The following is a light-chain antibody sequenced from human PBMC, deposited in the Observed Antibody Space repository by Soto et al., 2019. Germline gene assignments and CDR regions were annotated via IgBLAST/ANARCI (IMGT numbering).Light chain of an antibody. V-gene: IGLV1-40*01. CDR2: GNN. CDR3: QSYDSSLSAYV. CDR1: SSNIGAGYD. J-gene: IGLJ1*01. Sequence: QSVLTQPPSVSGAPGQRVTISCTGNSSNIGAGYDVHWYQQLPGTAPKLLIYGNNNRPSGVPDRFSGSKSGTSASLAITRLQAEDEADYYCQSYDSSLSAYVFGPGTKVTVL.